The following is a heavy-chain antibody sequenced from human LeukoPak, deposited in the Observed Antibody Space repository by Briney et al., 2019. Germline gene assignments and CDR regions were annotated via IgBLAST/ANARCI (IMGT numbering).Heavy chain of an antibody. CDR2: INPNSGVA. D-gene: IGHD3-3*02. V-gene: IGHV1-2*02. CDR1: GYTFTAYY. J-gene: IGHJ4*02. Sequence: ASVKVSCKASGYTFTAYYIHWVRQAPGQGLECMGWINPNSGVATYAQKFQGRVTMTRDTSIRTHYMEVSRLRSDDTAFYYCAREGIIVGAAPFDYWGQGTLVTVSS. CDR3: AREGIIVGAAPFDY.